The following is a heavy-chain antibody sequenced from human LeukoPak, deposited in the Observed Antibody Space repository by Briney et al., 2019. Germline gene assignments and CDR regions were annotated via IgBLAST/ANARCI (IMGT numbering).Heavy chain of an antibody. CDR1: GFTFSSYW. CDR2: INSDSSIT. Sequence: GGSLRLSCAASGFTFSSYWMHWVRQAPGKGLVRVSRINSDSSITSYADSVKGRFTTSRDNAKNTLYLQMNSLRADDTAVYYCARGGAGRYYYYGMDVWGQGTTVTVSS. D-gene: IGHD1-26*01. CDR3: ARGGAGRYYYYGMDV. J-gene: IGHJ6*02. V-gene: IGHV3-74*01.